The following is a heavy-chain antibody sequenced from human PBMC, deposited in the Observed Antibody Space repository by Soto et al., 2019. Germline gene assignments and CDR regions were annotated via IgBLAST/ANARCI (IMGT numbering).Heavy chain of an antibody. Sequence: GAPVKVSCKASGGTFNNNAISWVRQAPGQGLEWMGGIIPILGTANYAQKFRGRVTITADESTSTGYMDLSSLRSEDTAVYYCARPYDSSDYYGGGMDVWGQGTTVTVSS. CDR1: GGTFNNNA. V-gene: IGHV1-69*13. J-gene: IGHJ6*02. D-gene: IGHD3-22*01. CDR2: IIPILGTA. CDR3: ARPYDSSDYYGGGMDV.